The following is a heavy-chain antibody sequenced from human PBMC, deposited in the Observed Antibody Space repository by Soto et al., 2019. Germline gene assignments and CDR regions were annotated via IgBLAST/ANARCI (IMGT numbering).Heavy chain of an antibody. CDR2: INSNGGST. V-gene: IGHV3-64*01. Sequence: GGSLRLSCAASGFTFSSYAMHWVRQAPGKGLEYVSGINSNGGSTYYANSVKGRFTISRDNSKNTLYFQMGSLGAEDMAVYYCVRVGGYCSGGSCSDYMDVWGSGTTVTVSS. J-gene: IGHJ6*03. CDR3: VRVGGYCSGGSCSDYMDV. D-gene: IGHD2-15*01. CDR1: GFTFSSYA.